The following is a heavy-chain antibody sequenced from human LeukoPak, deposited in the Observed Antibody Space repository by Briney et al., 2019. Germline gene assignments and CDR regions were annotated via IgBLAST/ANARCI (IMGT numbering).Heavy chain of an antibody. J-gene: IGHJ3*02. Sequence: GGSLRLSCAASGFSFSSYAMTWVRQAPGKGLEWVSRISSDGSSTVYADSVKGRFTISRDNAKNTLYLQMNSLRAEDTAVYYCATWGDGPRTLDIWGQGTMVTVSS. CDR2: ISSDGSST. D-gene: IGHD2-15*01. CDR1: GFSFSSYA. V-gene: IGHV3-74*01. CDR3: ATWGDGPRTLDI.